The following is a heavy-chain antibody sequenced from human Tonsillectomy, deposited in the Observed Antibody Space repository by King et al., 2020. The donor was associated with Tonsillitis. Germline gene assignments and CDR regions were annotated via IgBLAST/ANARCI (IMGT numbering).Heavy chain of an antibody. V-gene: IGHV3-30*02. Sequence: VQLVESGGGVVQPGGSLRLSCAASGFTFSSYGMHWVRQAPGKGLEWVAFIRYDGSNKYYADSVKGRLTISRDNSKNTLYLHMNSLRAEDTAVYYCATERYKKPRTYWGQGTLVTFSS. CDR3: ATERYKKPRTY. D-gene: IGHD1-1*01. J-gene: IGHJ4*02. CDR1: GFTFSSYG. CDR2: IRYDGSNK.